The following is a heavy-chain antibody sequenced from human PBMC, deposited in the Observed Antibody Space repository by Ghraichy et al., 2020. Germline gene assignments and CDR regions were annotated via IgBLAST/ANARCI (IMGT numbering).Heavy chain of an antibody. J-gene: IGHJ4*02. D-gene: IGHD2-8*02. CDR3: GRHVWWSAYYFDT. Sequence: ESLNISCTVSGCSISSFNNYWGWIRQPPGKGLEWIGSIYNSESTFYNPSRKNLVTISVDTSKNQFSLRLSSLTAADTAVYYCGRHVWWSAYYFDTWGQGTLVTVSS. V-gene: IGHV4-39*01. CDR1: GCSISSFNNY. CDR2: IYNSEST.